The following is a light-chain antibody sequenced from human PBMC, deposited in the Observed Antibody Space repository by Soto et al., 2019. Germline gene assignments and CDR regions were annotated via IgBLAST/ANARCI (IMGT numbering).Light chain of an antibody. CDR1: QTISSW. Sequence: LQMTQPRYTLSGSVGDIVTITCRASQTISSWLAWYQQKPGKAPKLLIYHASTLESGVPSRFSGSGSGTEFTLTISSLQPEDFTTYYCQQLNSYPITFGQGRRVEIK. CDR3: QQLNSYPIT. CDR2: HAS. V-gene: IGKV1-5*01. J-gene: IGKJ5*01.